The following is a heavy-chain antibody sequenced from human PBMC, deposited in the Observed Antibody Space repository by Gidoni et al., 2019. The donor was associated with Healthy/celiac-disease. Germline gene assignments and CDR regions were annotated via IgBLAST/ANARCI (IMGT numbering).Heavy chain of an antibody. CDR3: ARDLERGGMWFGELLSYYYMDV. CDR1: GFTFSSYS. V-gene: IGHV3-21*01. Sequence: EVQLVESGGGLVKPGGSLRLSCAASGFTFSSYSMNWVRQAPGKGLGWVSSISSSSSYIYYADSVKGRFTISRDNAKNSLYLQMNSLRAEDTAVYYCARDLERGGMWFGELLSYYYMDVWGKGTTVTVSS. D-gene: IGHD3-10*01. J-gene: IGHJ6*03. CDR2: ISSSSSYI.